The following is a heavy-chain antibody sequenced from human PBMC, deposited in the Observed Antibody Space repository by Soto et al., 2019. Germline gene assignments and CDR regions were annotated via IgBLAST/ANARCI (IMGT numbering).Heavy chain of an antibody. CDR2: INKDGSYK. J-gene: IGHJ4*02. CDR1: GFTFSDEW. D-gene: IGHD1-1*01. CDR3: ARGGLEPFDY. Sequence: EVKLVESGGGLVQSGGSLRLSCATSGFTFSDEWMHWVRQAPGKGLVWVSRINKDGSYKNYADFVEGRFTISRDDARSELHLQMYRLRAEDTAVYYCARGGLEPFDYLGQGALVTVSS. V-gene: IGHV3-74*01.